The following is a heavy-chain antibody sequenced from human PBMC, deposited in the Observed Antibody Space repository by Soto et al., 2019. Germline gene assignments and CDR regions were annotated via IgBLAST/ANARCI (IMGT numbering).Heavy chain of an antibody. J-gene: IGHJ4*02. CDR1: GFTVSTKY. CDR2: IYSGGST. CDR3: ARDPWAADY. Sequence: EVQLVESGGGLVQPGGSLRLSCAASGFTVSTKYMSWVRQAPGKGLEWVPVIYSGGSTFYADSVRGRFTISRDNSKNTVNPQMNSLRAEDTAVYYCARDPWAADYWGQGTLVTVSS. V-gene: IGHV3-66*01. D-gene: IGHD3-16*01.